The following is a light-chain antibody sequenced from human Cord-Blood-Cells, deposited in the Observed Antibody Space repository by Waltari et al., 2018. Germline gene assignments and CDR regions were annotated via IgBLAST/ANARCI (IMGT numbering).Light chain of an antibody. J-gene: IGLJ1*01. V-gene: IGLV2-8*01. CDR1: SSDVGGYNY. CDR3: SSYAGSNNFDV. Sequence: QSALTQPPSAPGSPGQSVTISCTGTSSDVGGYNYVSWYQQHPGKAPKLMVYEVSKRPSGVPDRFSGSKCSNTASLTGSGLQAEDEADYYCSSYAGSNNFDVFGTGTKVTVL. CDR2: EVS.